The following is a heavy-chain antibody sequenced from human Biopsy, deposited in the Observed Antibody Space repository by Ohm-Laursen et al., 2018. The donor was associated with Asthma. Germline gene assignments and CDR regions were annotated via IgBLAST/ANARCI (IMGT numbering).Heavy chain of an antibody. CDR1: GFTFSNYG. J-gene: IGHJ4*02. D-gene: IGHD1-26*01. CDR3: AKDVFPGWELRRGPDY. CDR2: ISFDGSNK. Sequence: SLRLCAASGFTFSNYGMHWVRQAPGKGPDWAAVISFDGSNKNYTDPAKGRFTISRDNSRNTLHLQMNSLRAEDTAVYYCAKDVFPGWELRRGPDYWGQGTLGTVSS. V-gene: IGHV3-30*18.